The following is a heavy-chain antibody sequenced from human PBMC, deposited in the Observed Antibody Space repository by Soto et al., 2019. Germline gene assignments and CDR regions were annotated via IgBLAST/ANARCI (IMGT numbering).Heavy chain of an antibody. V-gene: IGHV3-33*01. Sequence: GGSLRLSCAASGFTFSSYGMHWVRQAPGKGLEWVAVIWYDGSNKYYADSVKGRFTISRDNSKNTLYLQMNSLRAEDTAVYYCARDLELRDRLRPVYYGMDVWGQGTTVTVSS. D-gene: IGHD1-7*01. J-gene: IGHJ6*02. CDR2: IWYDGSNK. CDR3: ARDLELRDRLRPVYYGMDV. CDR1: GFTFSSYG.